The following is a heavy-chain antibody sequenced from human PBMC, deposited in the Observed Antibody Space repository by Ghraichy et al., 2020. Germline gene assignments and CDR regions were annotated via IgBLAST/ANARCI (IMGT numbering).Heavy chain of an antibody. V-gene: IGHV1-2*02. CDR2: INPNSGGT. CDR1: GYTFTGYY. Sequence: ASVKVSCKASGYTFTGYYMHWVRQAPGQGLEWMGWINPNSGGTNYAQKFQGRVTMTRDTSISTAYMELSRLRSDDTAVYYCARGRDSGNWNDEDAFDIWGQGTMVTVSS. D-gene: IGHD1-20*01. CDR3: ARGRDSGNWNDEDAFDI. J-gene: IGHJ3*02.